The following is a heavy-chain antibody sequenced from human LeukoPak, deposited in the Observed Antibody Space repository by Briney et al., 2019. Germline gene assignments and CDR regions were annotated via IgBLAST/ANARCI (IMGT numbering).Heavy chain of an antibody. CDR1: GYTFTSYG. J-gene: IGHJ6*03. CDR3: ARVGASCSSTSCYPLLPYYYYMDV. D-gene: IGHD2-2*01. CDR2: MNPNSGNT. V-gene: IGHV1-8*01. Sequence: ASVKVSCKASGYTFTSYGINWVRQATGQGLEWMGWMNPNSGNTGYAQKFQGRVTMTRNTSISTAYMELSSLRSEDTAVYYCARVGASCSSTSCYPLLPYYYYMDVWGKGTTVTVSS.